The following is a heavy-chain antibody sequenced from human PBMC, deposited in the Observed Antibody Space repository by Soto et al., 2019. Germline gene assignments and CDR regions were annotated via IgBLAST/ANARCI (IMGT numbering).Heavy chain of an antibody. D-gene: IGHD2-2*03. CDR1: GYTFTTYG. V-gene: IGHV1-18*04. Sequence: ASVKVSCKASGYTFTTYGISWVRQAPGQGLEWMGWISAYNGDTKYAQKLQGRVTMTTDTSRSTAYMELRSLRSDDTAGYYCARDGYCSSISCYGGDYYYYYGMDVWGQGTTVTVSS. CDR2: ISAYNGDT. CDR3: ARDGYCSSISCYGGDYYYYYGMDV. J-gene: IGHJ6*02.